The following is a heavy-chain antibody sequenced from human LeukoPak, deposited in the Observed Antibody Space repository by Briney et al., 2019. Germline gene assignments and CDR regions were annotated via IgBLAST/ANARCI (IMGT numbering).Heavy chain of an antibody. J-gene: IGHJ5*02. D-gene: IGHD3/OR15-3a*01. CDR3: ASMDYPTYNWFDP. Sequence: GGSLRLSCAASGFTFSSYAMSWVRQAPGKGLEWVSAIRGSGGSTYYADSVKGRFTISRDNSKNTLYLQMNSLRAEDTAVYYCASMDYPTYNWFDPWGQGTLVTVSS. V-gene: IGHV3-23*01. CDR2: IRGSGGST. CDR1: GFTFSSYA.